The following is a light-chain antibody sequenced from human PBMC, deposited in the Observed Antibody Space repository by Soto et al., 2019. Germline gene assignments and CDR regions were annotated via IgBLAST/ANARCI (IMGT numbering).Light chain of an antibody. CDR3: QQYDKVPYT. V-gene: IGKV1-33*01. Sequence: DIQMTQSPSSLSASVGDRITITCQANQDIDNYLNWYQQKPGKAPNLLITDASSLEAGVPSRFSGSGSGTDFTVTISSLHPEDVATYYCQQYDKVPYTFGQGTKLEIK. CDR2: DAS. J-gene: IGKJ2*01. CDR1: QDIDNY.